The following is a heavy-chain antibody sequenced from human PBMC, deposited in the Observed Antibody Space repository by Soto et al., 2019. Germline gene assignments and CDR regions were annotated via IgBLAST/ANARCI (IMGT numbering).Heavy chain of an antibody. V-gene: IGHV1-69*12. J-gene: IGHJ6*02. CDR2: IIPIFGTA. CDR1: GGTFSSYA. CDR3: ASRPTPYSSSSRSPRCTLYGMDV. Sequence: QVQLVQSGAEVKKPGSSVKVSCKASGGTFSSYAISWVRQAPGQGLEWMGGIIPIFGTANYAQKFQGRVTITAHESTSTAHMELTSLRSEDTSVYYCASRPTPYSSSSRSPRCTLYGMDVWGQGTTVTVSS. D-gene: IGHD6-6*01.